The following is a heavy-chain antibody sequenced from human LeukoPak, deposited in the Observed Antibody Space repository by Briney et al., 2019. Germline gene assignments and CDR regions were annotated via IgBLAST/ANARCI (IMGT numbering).Heavy chain of an antibody. D-gene: IGHD5-24*01. Sequence: GASVKVSCKASGYTFTSYDINWVRQATGQGLEWMGWMNPNSGNTGYAQKFQGRVTMTRNTSISTAYMELSSLRSEDTAVYYCARGPPARWLQWVNLKAPKGDLDYWGQGTLVTASS. CDR2: MNPNSGNT. V-gene: IGHV1-8*01. CDR3: ARGPPARWLQWVNLKAPKGDLDY. CDR1: GYTFTSYD. J-gene: IGHJ4*02.